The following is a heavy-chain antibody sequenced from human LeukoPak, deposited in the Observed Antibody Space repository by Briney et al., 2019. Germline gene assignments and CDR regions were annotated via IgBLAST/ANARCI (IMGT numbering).Heavy chain of an antibody. J-gene: IGHJ4*02. CDR1: GGSISSYF. D-gene: IGHD4-17*01. Sequence: SETLSLTCTVSGGSISSYFWSWIRQPPGKGLEWIGYIYDSGSTYYNPSLKSRVTISVDTSKNQFSLKLSSVTAADTAVYYCARSTTVTPLDYWGQGTLVTVSS. V-gene: IGHV4-4*08. CDR2: IYDSGST. CDR3: ARSTTVTPLDY.